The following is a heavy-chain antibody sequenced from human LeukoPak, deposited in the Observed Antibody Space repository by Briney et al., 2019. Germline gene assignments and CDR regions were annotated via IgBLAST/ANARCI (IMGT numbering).Heavy chain of an antibody. CDR2: ISYDGSNK. D-gene: IGHD3-16*01. J-gene: IGHJ4*02. Sequence: PGGSLRLSCAASGFTFSSYAMHWVRQAPGKGLEWVAVISYDGSNKYYADSVKGRFTISRDDSKNTLYLQMNSLRAEDTAVYYCASLAGFDYWGQGTLVTVSS. V-gene: IGHV3-30*04. CDR3: ASLAGFDY. CDR1: GFTFSSYA.